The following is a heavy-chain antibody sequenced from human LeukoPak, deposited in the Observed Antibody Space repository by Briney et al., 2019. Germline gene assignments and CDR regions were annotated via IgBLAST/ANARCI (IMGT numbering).Heavy chain of an antibody. D-gene: IGHD5-12*01. Sequence: GSLRLSCAASGFTFSNYLMTWVRQAPGKGLEWGAHINQDGSEEHYMDSANARFTISRDTDKTSLSLQMNSLRAEDTAVYYCVRDGGVSGYDLLDYWGQGTLVTVSS. CDR3: VRDGGVSGYDLLDY. CDR2: INQDGSEE. J-gene: IGHJ4*02. V-gene: IGHV3-7*01. CDR1: GFTFSNYL.